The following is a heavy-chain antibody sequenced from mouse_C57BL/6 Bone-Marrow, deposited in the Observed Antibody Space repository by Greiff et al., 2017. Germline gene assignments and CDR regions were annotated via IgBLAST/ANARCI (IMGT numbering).Heavy chain of an antibody. D-gene: IGHD1-1*01. CDR2: IYPRSGNT. V-gene: IGHV1-81*01. Sequence: QVQLQQSGAELARPGASVTLSCKASGYTFTSYGISWVKQRTGQGLEWIGEIYPRSGNTYYNEKFKGKATLTADKSSSTAYMELRSLTSEDSAVYFCAGGGSSSHLDYWGQGTTLTVSS. CDR1: GYTFTSYG. CDR3: AGGGSSSHLDY. J-gene: IGHJ2*01.